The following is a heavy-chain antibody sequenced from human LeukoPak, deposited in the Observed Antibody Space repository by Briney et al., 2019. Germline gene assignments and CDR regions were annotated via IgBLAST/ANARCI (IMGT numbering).Heavy chain of an antibody. CDR2: IYYSGST. D-gene: IGHD1-14*01. V-gene: IGHV4-30-4*08. J-gene: IGHJ5*02. Sequence: SQTLSLTCTVSGGSISSGDYYWSWIRQPPGKGLEWIGYIYYSGSTYYNPSLKSRVTISVDTSKNQFSLKLSSVTAADTAVYYCARAPENHRETWGFDPWGQGTLVTVSS. CDR3: ARAPENHRETWGFDP. CDR1: GGSISSGDYY.